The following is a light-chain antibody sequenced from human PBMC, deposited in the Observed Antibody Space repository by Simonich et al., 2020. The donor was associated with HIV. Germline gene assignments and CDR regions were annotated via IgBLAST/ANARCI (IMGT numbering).Light chain of an antibody. V-gene: IGKV4-1*01. CDR3: QQYYSTPYT. CDR1: QTVLFRSNNKSY. J-gene: IGKJ2*01. Sequence: DIVMTQSPDSLSVSLGERAAINCKSTQTVLFRSNNKSYLAWYKQKPGQPPKLLIYWASTRESGVPDRFSGSGSGTDFTLTISSLQAEDVAVYYCQQYYSTPYTFGQGTKLEIK. CDR2: WAS.